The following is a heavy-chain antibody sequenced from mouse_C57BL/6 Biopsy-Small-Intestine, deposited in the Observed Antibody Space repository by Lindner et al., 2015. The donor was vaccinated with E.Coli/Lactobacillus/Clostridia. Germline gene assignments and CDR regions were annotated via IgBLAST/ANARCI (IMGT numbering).Heavy chain of an antibody. CDR3: ARGPYYYDGSYGDY. J-gene: IGHJ2*01. Sequence: VQLQESGAELVRPGASVKLSCTASAFNIKDDYIHWVRQRPAQGLEWIGRIDPANDNTKYAPKFQDKATITADTSSNTAYLQLSSLTSEDTAVYYCARGPYYYDGSYGDYWGQGTTLTVSS. V-gene: IGHV14-3*01. CDR1: AFNIKDDY. CDR2: IDPANDNT. D-gene: IGHD1-1*01.